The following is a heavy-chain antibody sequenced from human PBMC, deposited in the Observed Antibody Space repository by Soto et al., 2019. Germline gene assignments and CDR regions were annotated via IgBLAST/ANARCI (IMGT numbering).Heavy chain of an antibody. CDR2: ISSGGSYI. V-gene: IGHV3-21*01. CDR1: FTFSMYS. D-gene: IGHD1-26*01. Sequence: EVQVVESGGGLVQPGGSLRLSCSFTFSMYSMSWVRQAPGKGLEWVASISSGGSYIKYADSVKGRFTISRDNAKNSVSLQMNSLRVDDTVVYFCTRDQGGSYDSWFDPWGQGTLVTVSS. CDR3: TRDQGGSYDSWFDP. J-gene: IGHJ5*02.